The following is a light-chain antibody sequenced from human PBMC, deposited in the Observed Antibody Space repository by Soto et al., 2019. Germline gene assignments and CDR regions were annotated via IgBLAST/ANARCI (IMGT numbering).Light chain of an antibody. CDR3: QQRPNWPPNT. CDR2: DAS. CDR1: HNISIY. Sequence: VVLPQSPATLSWSPGETASLSCRSTHNISIYLAWYQQKLGQPPRLLIFDASNRATGIPARFIGSGSGTDFTLTVSSLEPEDFALYFCQQRPNWPPNTFGQGTKLEMK. V-gene: IGKV3-11*01. J-gene: IGKJ2*01.